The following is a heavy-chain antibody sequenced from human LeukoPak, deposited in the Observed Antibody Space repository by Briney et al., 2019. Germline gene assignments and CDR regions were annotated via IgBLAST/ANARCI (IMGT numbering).Heavy chain of an antibody. CDR1: GFTFSSYA. D-gene: IGHD3-22*01. V-gene: IGHV3-23*01. Sequence: GGSLRLSCAASGFTFSSYAMSWVRQAPGKGLEWVSAISGSGGSTYYADSVKGRFTISRDNSKNTLYLQMNSLRAEDTAVYYCAKDSGYDSSGYTDSYLDYWGQGTLVTVSS. CDR2: ISGSGGST. CDR3: AKDSGYDSSGYTDSYLDY. J-gene: IGHJ4*02.